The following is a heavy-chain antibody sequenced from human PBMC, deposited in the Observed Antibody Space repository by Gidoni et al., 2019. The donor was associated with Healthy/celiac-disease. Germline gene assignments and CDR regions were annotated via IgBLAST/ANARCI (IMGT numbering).Heavy chain of an antibody. CDR2: ISYDGSNK. J-gene: IGHJ6*02. Sequence: QVQLVESGGGGVQLGRARRRTCAASGFTFSSYGMHWVRQAPGKGLEWVAVISYDGSNKYYADSVKGRFTISRDNSKNTLYRQMNSLRAEDTAVYYCAKDTSMDVWGQGTTVTVSS. V-gene: IGHV3-30*18. CDR1: GFTFSSYG. CDR3: AKDTSMDV. D-gene: IGHD3-16*01.